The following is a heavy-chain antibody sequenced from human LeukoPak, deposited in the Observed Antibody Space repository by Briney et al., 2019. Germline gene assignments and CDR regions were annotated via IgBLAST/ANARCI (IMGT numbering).Heavy chain of an antibody. CDR3: ATVKRDCSGGTCYSYDY. CDR1: RFTFNTYA. CDR2: ISSIGDFT. V-gene: IGHV3-23*01. Sequence: GGSLRLSCVASRFTFNTYAVNWVRQAPGKGLEWVSAISSIGDFTYYADSVRGRFTISRDNSKNTVFLQMNGLRADDRAVYYCATVKRDCSGGTCYSYDYWGQGTLVTVSS. D-gene: IGHD2-15*01. J-gene: IGHJ4*02.